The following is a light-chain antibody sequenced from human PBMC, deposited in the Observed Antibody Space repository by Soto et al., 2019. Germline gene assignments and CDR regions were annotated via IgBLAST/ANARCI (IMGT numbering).Light chain of an antibody. V-gene: IGLV1-40*01. CDR1: TSNIGAGFD. J-gene: IGLJ3*02. Sequence: QSVLTQPPSVSGAPVQRVTVSCTGSTSNIGAGFDVHWYQQFPGTAPKLLIYGSTSRPSGVPDRFSGSRSGTSASLAITGLKAGDEAVYYGQSYDSRLSGAWVFGGGTKLTVL. CDR3: QSYDSRLSGAWV. CDR2: GST.